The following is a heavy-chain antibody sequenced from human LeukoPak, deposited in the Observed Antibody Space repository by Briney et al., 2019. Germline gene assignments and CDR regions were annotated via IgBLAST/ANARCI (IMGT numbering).Heavy chain of an antibody. Sequence: VAFIRYDGSNKYYADSVKGRFTISRDNSKNTLYLQMNSLRAEDTAVYYCAKEIAARPDYWGQGTLVTVSS. J-gene: IGHJ4*02. CDR3: AKEIAARPDY. D-gene: IGHD6-6*01. CDR2: IRYDGSNK. V-gene: IGHV3-30*02.